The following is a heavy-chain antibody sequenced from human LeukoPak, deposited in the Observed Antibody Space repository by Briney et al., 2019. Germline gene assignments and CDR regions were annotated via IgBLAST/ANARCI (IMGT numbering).Heavy chain of an antibody. J-gene: IGHJ5*02. D-gene: IGHD2-15*01. V-gene: IGHV1-2*04. CDR3: ARGLDSGYCSGGSCYDWFDP. CDR1: GHTFTDYY. Sequence: ASVKVSCKASGHTFTDYYMHWVRQAPGQGLEWMGWINPNSGGTNYAQKFQGWVTMTRDTSISTAYMELSRLRSDDTAVYYCARGLDSGYCSGGSCYDWFDPWGQGTLVTVSS. CDR2: INPNSGGT.